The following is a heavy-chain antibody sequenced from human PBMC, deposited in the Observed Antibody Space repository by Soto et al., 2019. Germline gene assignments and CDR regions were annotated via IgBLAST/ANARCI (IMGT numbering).Heavy chain of an antibody. V-gene: IGHV3-30*18. Sequence: GXSPRLSCAASGFTFSSYGMHWVRQAPGKGLEWVEXISYDXSNKYYEDYVXXRFTIYRXXYKNKLYLKMNSMRAEDTAVYYCANRKYSGPYYWGQGTLVTVSS. CDR1: GFTFSSYG. CDR2: ISYDXSNK. D-gene: IGHD5-12*01. J-gene: IGHJ4*02. CDR3: ANRKYSGPYY.